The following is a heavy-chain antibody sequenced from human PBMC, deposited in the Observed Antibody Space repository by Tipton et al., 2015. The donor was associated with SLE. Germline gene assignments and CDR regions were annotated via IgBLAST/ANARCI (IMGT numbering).Heavy chain of an antibody. Sequence: LRLSCTVSGGSISSSSYYWGWIRQPPGKGLEWIGSIYYSGSTNYNPSLKSRVTISVDTSKNQFSLKLSSVTAADTAVYYCARERGTPYYFDYWGQGTLVTVSS. CDR3: ARERGTPYYFDY. CDR1: GGSISSSSYY. V-gene: IGHV4-39*07. CDR2: IYYSGST. D-gene: IGHD3-16*01. J-gene: IGHJ4*02.